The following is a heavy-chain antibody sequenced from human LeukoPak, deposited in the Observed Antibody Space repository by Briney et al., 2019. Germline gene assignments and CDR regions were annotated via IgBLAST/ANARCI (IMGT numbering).Heavy chain of an antibody. CDR1: GFSVSSNY. J-gene: IGHJ6*02. V-gene: IGHV3-53*01. Sequence: GGSLRPSCAASGFSVSSNYMSWVRQAPGKGLEWVSVIYSGGNTYYADSVKGRFTISRDNSKNTLYLQMNSLRAEDTAVYYCARNLMTTVTTDATEEGVPYYYYYYGMDVWGQGTTVTVSS. CDR3: ARNLMTTVTTDATEEGVPYYYYYYGMDV. CDR2: IYSGGNT. D-gene: IGHD4-17*01.